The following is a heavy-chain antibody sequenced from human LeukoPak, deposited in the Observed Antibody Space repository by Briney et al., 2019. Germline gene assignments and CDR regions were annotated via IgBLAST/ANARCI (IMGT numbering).Heavy chain of an antibody. Sequence: GGSLRLSCAVSGFAFGSEAMSWVRQSPARGLEWVASISPGGGTTYYADYVKGRFTISRDNAKNSLYLQMNSLRAEDTAVYYCARDGDFWSAQGAFDIWGQGTMVTVSS. CDR1: GFAFGSEA. J-gene: IGHJ3*02. CDR2: ISPGGGTT. CDR3: ARDGDFWSAQGAFDI. D-gene: IGHD3-3*01. V-gene: IGHV3-23*01.